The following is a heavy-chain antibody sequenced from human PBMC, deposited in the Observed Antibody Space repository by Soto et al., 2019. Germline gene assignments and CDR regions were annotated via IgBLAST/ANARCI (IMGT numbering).Heavy chain of an antibody. CDR1: GGTFSSYT. Sequence: QVQLVQSGAEVKKPGSSVKVSCKASGGTFSSYTISWVRQAPGQGLEWMGRIIPILGIANYAQKFQGRVTIXAXTSTSTAYMELSSLRSEDTAVYYCAAGTVAGTHFDYWGQGTLVTVSS. D-gene: IGHD6-19*01. J-gene: IGHJ4*02. CDR3: AAGTVAGTHFDY. V-gene: IGHV1-69*02. CDR2: IIPILGIA.